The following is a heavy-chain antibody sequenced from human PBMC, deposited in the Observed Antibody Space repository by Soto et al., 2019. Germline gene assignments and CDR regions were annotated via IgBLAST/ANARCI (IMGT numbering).Heavy chain of an antibody. J-gene: IGHJ6*02. D-gene: IGHD2-2*01. V-gene: IGHV3-30*18. Sequence: GGSLRLSCAASGFTFSTYGRHWVRQAPGKGLEWVAVISYDGSNKYYADSVKGRFTISRDNSKNMVNLQMNSLRAEDTAVYYCAKDQGDYSAVPAIEVTARVYYYYGMDVWGQGTTVTVSS. CDR2: ISYDGSNK. CDR1: GFTFSTYG. CDR3: AKDQGDYSAVPAIEVTARVYYYYGMDV.